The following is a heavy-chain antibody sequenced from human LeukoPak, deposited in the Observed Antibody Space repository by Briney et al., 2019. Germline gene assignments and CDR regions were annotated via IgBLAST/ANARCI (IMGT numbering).Heavy chain of an antibody. CDR1: GGSFSGYY. D-gene: IGHD5-24*01. Sequence: SETLSLTCAVYGGSFSGYYWSWIRQPPGKGLEWIGEINHSGSTNYNPSLKGRVTISVDTSKNQFSLKLSSVTAADTAVYYCARRRWLQFDIDYWGQGTLVTVSS. V-gene: IGHV4-34*01. CDR2: INHSGST. CDR3: ARRRWLQFDIDY. J-gene: IGHJ4*02.